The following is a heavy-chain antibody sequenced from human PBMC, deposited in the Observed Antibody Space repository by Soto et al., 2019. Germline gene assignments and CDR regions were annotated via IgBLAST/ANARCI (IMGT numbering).Heavy chain of an antibody. D-gene: IGHD4-17*01. CDR2: INAGNGNT. CDR3: ARDLRDYGAY. CDR1: GYTFTSYA. V-gene: IGHV1-3*01. Sequence: ASVKVSCKASGYTFTSYAMHWVRQAPGQRLEWMGWINAGNGNTKYSQKFQGRVTITRDTSASTAYMELSSLRSEDTAVYYCARDLRDYGAYWGQGTLVTVSS. J-gene: IGHJ4*02.